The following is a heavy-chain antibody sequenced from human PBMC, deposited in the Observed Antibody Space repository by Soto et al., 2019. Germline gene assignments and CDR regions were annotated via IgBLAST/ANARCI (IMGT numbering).Heavy chain of an antibody. V-gene: IGHV3-30*18. Sequence: GGSLRLSCAASGFTFSSYGMHWVRQAPGKGLEWVAVISYDGSNKYYADSVKGRFTISRDNSKNTLYLQMNSLRAEDTAVYYCAKMPRTYYYDSSGYFDYWGQGTLVTVSS. CDR1: GFTFSSYG. CDR3: AKMPRTYYYDSSGYFDY. CDR2: ISYDGSNK. D-gene: IGHD3-22*01. J-gene: IGHJ4*02.